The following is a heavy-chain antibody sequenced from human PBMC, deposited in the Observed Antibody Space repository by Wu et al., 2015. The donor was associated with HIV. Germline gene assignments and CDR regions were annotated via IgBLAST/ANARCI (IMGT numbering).Heavy chain of an antibody. V-gene: IGHV1-2*02. J-gene: IGHJ6*02. CDR2: INPNSGGT. Sequence: QVQAGAVWGVRVKKPGALSEGLLARLLDTPSPANYMHWVRQAPGQGLEWMGWINPNSGGTNYAQKFQGRVTMTRDTSISTAYMELSRLRSDDTAVYYCARGDILTGYYREYYYYYYAMDVWGQGTTVTVSS. D-gene: IGHD3-9*01. CDR3: ARGDILTGYYREYYYYYYAMDV. CDR1: DTPSPANY.